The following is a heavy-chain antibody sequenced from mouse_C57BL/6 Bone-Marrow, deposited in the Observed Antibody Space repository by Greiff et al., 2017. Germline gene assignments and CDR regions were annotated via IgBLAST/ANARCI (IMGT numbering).Heavy chain of an antibody. D-gene: IGHD1-1*01. CDR1: GYTFTDYE. Sequence: QVQLQQSGAELVRPGASVTLSCKASGYTFTDYEMHWVKQTPVHGLEWIGAIDPETGGTAYNQKFKGKAILTADKSSSTAYMELRSLTSEDSAVYYCSDYYGSRWFAYWGQGTLVTVSA. V-gene: IGHV1-15*01. CDR2: IDPETGGT. CDR3: SDYYGSRWFAY. J-gene: IGHJ3*01.